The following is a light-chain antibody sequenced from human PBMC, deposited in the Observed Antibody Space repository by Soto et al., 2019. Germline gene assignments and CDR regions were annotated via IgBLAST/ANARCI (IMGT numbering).Light chain of an antibody. CDR1: QSVSSN. CDR2: GAS. CDR3: QQYGSSPELT. Sequence: IVMTPSPATLSVSPGERATLSCRASQSVSSNLAWYQQKPGQAPRLLIYGASTRATGIPARFSGSGSGTDFTLTISRLEPEDFAVYYCQQYGSSPELTFGGGTKVDIK. V-gene: IGKV3-20*01. J-gene: IGKJ4*01.